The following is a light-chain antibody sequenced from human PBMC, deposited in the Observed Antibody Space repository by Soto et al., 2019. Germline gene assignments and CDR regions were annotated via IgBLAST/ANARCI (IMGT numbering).Light chain of an antibody. Sequence: QSVLTQPPSVSGSPRQSVGISCTGTSSDVGGSNGVSWYQQPPGTAPKLIIYDVSNRPSGVPDRFSGSKSGNTASLIISGLQAEDEGDYYCSSYTSSSTYVFGTGTKVTVL. CDR2: DVS. CDR1: SSDVGGSNG. CDR3: SSYTSSSTYV. V-gene: IGLV2-18*02. J-gene: IGLJ1*01.